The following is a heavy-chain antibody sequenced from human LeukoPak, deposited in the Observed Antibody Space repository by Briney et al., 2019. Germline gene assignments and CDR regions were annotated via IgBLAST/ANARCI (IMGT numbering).Heavy chain of an antibody. J-gene: IGHJ4*02. CDR1: GFTLSSYE. CDR3: ACAINPKNGNNLRCHLCDN. Sequence: PGGSLRLSCEASGFTLSSYEMNWVRQAPGKGLEWVSYISSSATDIQYADSVKGRFTISRDNAKNSLYLQMNSLRAEDAAVYYCACAINPKNGNNLRCHLCDNWGQGTLVTVSS. D-gene: IGHD2-8*01. CDR2: ISSSATDI. V-gene: IGHV3-48*03.